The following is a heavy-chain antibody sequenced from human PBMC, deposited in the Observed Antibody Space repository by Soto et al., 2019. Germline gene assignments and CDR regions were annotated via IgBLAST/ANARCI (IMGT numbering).Heavy chain of an antibody. Sequence: QVQLVQSGAEVKKPGASVKVSCKASGYTFTSYGISWVRQAPGQGLEWMGWISAYNGNTNYAQKLQGRVTMTTATSTSTGYLELRSLRSDDTAVYFCASQKPPRYCSSTSCFNRGAFDSWGRGTMVTVSS. J-gene: IGHJ3*02. V-gene: IGHV1-18*01. CDR2: ISAYNGNT. CDR3: ASQKPPRYCSSTSCFNRGAFDS. D-gene: IGHD2-2*01. CDR1: GYTFTSYG.